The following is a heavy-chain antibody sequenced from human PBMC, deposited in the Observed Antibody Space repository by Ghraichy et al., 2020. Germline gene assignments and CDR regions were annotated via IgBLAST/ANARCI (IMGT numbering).Heavy chain of an antibody. J-gene: IGHJ6*02. V-gene: IGHV4-34*01. D-gene: IGHD2-2*01. CDR2: INHSGST. CDR1: GGSFSGYY. CDR3: ARVRCSSTSSYYYYYGMDV. Sequence: SETLSLTCAVYGGSFSGYYWSWIRQPPGKGLEWIGEINHSGSTNYNPSLKSRVTISVDTSKNQFSLKLSSVTAADTAVYYCARVRCSSTSSYYYYYGMDVWGQGTTVTVSS.